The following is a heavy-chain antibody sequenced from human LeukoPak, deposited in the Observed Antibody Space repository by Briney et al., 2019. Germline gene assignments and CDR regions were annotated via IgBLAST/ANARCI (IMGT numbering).Heavy chain of an antibody. V-gene: IGHV1-46*01. CDR2: INPSGGST. D-gene: IGHD3-10*01. CDR3: ARVRLLWFGELLSGPREDYYGMDV. CDR1: GYTFTSYY. Sequence: GASVKVSCKASGYTFTSYYMHWVRQAPGQGLEWMGIINPSGGSTSYAQKFQGRVTITRDTSASTAYMELSSLRSEDTAVYYCARVRLLWFGELLSGPREDYYGMDVWGQGTTVTVSS. J-gene: IGHJ6*02.